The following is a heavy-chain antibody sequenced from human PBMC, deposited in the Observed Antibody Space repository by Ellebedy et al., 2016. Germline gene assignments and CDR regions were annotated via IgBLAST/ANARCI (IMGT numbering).Heavy chain of an antibody. D-gene: IGHD3-22*01. CDR3: ARSLVLTRFDY. Sequence: SETLSLTCSVSGGSISNSGYYWGWIRQPPGKGLEWIGSIYYRGNTYDNPSLRSRVTMSVDTSKNQFSLKVSSVTAADTAVYYCARSLVLTRFDYWGQGTLVMVSS. CDR1: GGSISNSGYY. J-gene: IGHJ4*02. CDR2: IYYRGNT. V-gene: IGHV4-39*07.